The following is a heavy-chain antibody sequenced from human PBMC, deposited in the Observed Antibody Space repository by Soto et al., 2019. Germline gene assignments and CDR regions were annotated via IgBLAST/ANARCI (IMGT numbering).Heavy chain of an antibody. CDR3: ARDSHVGSGWQLTADY. D-gene: IGHD6-19*01. Sequence: GESLRLSCAASGFTFSSYGMHWVRQAPGKGLEWVAVIWYDGSNKYYAESVKGRFTISRDNSKNTLYLQMNNLRAEDTAVYYCARDSHVGSGWQLTADYWGQGTLVTVSS. CDR2: IWYDGSNK. CDR1: GFTFSSYG. J-gene: IGHJ4*02. V-gene: IGHV3-33*01.